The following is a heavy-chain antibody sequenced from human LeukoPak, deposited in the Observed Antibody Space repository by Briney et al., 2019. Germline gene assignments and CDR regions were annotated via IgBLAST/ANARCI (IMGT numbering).Heavy chain of an antibody. Sequence: GGSLRLSCAASGFTVSSHYMSWVRQAPGKGLEWVLVIYSDDSTYSADSLKGRFTISRGISKNTLFLQMNSLRAEDTAVYYCARVYWHDNGEYFQHWGQGTLVTVSS. CDR1: GFTVSSHY. CDR2: IYSDDST. D-gene: IGHD3-16*01. V-gene: IGHV3-66*01. J-gene: IGHJ1*01. CDR3: ARVYWHDNGEYFQH.